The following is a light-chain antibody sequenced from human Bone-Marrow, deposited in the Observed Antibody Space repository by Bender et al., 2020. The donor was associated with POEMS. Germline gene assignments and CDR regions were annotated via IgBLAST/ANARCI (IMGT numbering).Light chain of an antibody. J-gene: IGLJ2*01. CDR2: SGN. Sequence: QSALTQPASVSGSPGQSITISCTGTSVVSWYQQHTGKAPKVMIYSGNKRPSGIPERCSGSNSGNTATLTISGTQAMDEADYYCQAWDSGTVVFGGGTKLTVL. V-gene: IGLV2-14*02. CDR1: SV. CDR3: QAWDSGTVV.